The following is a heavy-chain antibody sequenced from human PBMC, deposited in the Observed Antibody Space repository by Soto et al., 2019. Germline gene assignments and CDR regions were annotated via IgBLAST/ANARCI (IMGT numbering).Heavy chain of an antibody. CDR3: ARELVAKGHYYYGMDV. Sequence: QVQLVQSGAAVKKPGSSVKVSCKASGGTFSSYTISWVRQAPGQGLEWMGRIIPILGIANYAQKFQGRVTITADKSTSTAYMELSSLRSEDTAVYYCARELVAKGHYYYGMDVWGQGTTVTVSS. CDR1: GGTFSSYT. CDR2: IIPILGIA. D-gene: IGHD5-12*01. V-gene: IGHV1-69*08. J-gene: IGHJ6*02.